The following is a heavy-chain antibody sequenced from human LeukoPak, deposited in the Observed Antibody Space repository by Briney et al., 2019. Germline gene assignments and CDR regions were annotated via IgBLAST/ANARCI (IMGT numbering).Heavy chain of an antibody. J-gene: IGHJ5*02. CDR3: ARGRGYCSSTSCYTTPRNWFDP. Sequence: PSETLSLTCAVYGGSFSGYYWSWIRQPPGKGLEWIGEINHSGSTNYNPSLKSRVTISVDTSKNQFSLKLSPVTAADTAVYYCARGRGYCSSTSCYTTPRNWFDPWGQGTLVTVSS. CDR2: INHSGST. D-gene: IGHD2-2*02. V-gene: IGHV4-34*01. CDR1: GGSFSGYY.